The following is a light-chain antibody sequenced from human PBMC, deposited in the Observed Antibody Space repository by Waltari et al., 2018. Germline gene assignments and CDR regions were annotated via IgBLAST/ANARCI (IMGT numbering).Light chain of an antibody. V-gene: IGKV3-11*01. CDR1: QSIGSY. CDR3: QQRSNWTPHT. J-gene: IGKJ2*01. Sequence: EIVLTQSPATLSLSPGDTATLSCRDSQSIGSYLAWYQQKPGQPPRLLIYDASNRATGVPARFRGSGSGTDFTLTISSLEAEDFAVYYCQQRSNWTPHTFGQGARLEIK. CDR2: DAS.